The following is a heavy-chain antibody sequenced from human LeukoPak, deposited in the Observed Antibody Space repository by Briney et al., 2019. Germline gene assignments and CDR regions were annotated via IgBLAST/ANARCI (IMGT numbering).Heavy chain of an antibody. CDR3: ARLVPPGWFDP. CDR2: IYYSGST. D-gene: IGHD6-6*01. V-gene: IGHV4-39*01. J-gene: IGHJ5*02. Sequence: WIRQPPGKGLEWIANIYYSGSTYLKPSLKSRLTISIDTSKNQFSLKLTSVTAADTAVYYCARLVPPGWFDPWGQGTLVTVSS.